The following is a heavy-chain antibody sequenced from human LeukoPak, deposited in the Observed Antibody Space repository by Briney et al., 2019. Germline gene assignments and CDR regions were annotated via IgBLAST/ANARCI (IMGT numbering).Heavy chain of an antibody. Sequence: SETLSLTCAVYRGSFSGYYWSWIRQPPGKGREWIGEIHHSGSTNYNPSLKSRVTISVDTSKNQFSLQLSSVTAADTAVYYCASRSSIWSGYQDTLYYFDSWGQGTLVTVSS. J-gene: IGHJ4*02. CDR3: ASRSSIWSGYQDTLYYFDS. D-gene: IGHD3-3*01. CDR2: IHHSGST. V-gene: IGHV4-34*01. CDR1: RGSFSGYY.